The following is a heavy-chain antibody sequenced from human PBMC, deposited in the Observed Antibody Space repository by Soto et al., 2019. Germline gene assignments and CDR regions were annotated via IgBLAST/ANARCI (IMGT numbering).Heavy chain of an antibody. D-gene: IGHD6-13*01. V-gene: IGHV4-30-4*01. Sequence: QVQLQESGPGLVKPSQTLSLTCTVSGGSISSGDYYWSWIRQPPGKGLEWIGYIDYSGSTYYNPSLKSRVTISVDTSKNQFSLKLSSVTAADTAVYYCARGRAAAGTAFDYWGQGTLVTVSS. CDR2: IDYSGST. CDR3: ARGRAAAGTAFDY. J-gene: IGHJ4*02. CDR1: GGSISSGDYY.